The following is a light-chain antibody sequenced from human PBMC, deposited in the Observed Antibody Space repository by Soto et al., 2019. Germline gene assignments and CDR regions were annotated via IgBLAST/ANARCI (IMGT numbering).Light chain of an antibody. CDR3: LQDYNYPRT. Sequence: AIQMTQSPSSLSASVGDRVTITCRASQDIRSELGWYQQQPGKAPKVLIYGASNLQNGVPSRFSGSGSGTDFTLTISSLQPDDFATYYCLQDYNYPRTFGQGTKVEIK. CDR1: QDIRSE. CDR2: GAS. J-gene: IGKJ1*01. V-gene: IGKV1-6*01.